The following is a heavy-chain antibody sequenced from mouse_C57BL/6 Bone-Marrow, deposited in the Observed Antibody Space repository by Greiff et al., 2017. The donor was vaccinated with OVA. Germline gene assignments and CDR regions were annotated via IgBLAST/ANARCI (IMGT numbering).Heavy chain of an antibody. CDR1: GYTFTSYW. CDR3: ARSGFLGRFAY. D-gene: IGHD4-1*01. J-gene: IGHJ3*01. CDR2: IDPSDSYT. Sequence: QVQLQQPGAELVRPGTSVKLSCKASGYTFTSYWMHWVKQRPGQGLEWIGVIDPSDSYTNYNQKFKGKATLTVDTSSSTAYMQLSSLTSEDSAVYYCARSGFLGRFAYWGQGTLVTVSA. V-gene: IGHV1-59*01.